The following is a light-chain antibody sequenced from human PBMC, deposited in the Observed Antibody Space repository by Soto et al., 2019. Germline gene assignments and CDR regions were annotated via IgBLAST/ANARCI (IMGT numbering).Light chain of an antibody. Sequence: QSVLTQPASVSGSPGQSITISCTGTSSDVGGYNYVSWYQQHPGKAPKLMISEVSNRPSGVSNRFSGSKSGNTASLTISGLQAEDEADYYCTSYTTSSTHWVFGGGTKVTVL. CDR3: TSYTTSSTHWV. CDR1: SSDVGGYNY. CDR2: EVS. J-gene: IGLJ3*02. V-gene: IGLV2-14*01.